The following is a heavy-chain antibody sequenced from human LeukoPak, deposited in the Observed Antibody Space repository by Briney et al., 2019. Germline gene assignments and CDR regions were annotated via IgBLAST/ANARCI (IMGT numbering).Heavy chain of an antibody. V-gene: IGHV1-24*01. J-gene: IGHJ4*02. Sequence: ASVKVSCKVSGYTLTELSMHWVRQAPGKGLEWMGVFDPVDGEIIYAQKFQGRVTMTEDTSTDTAYMELSSLRSEDTAVYYCATDRWGGYCSGGSCYFDYWGQGTLVTVSS. D-gene: IGHD2-15*01. CDR3: ATDRWGGYCSGGSCYFDY. CDR2: FDPVDGEI. CDR1: GYTLTELS.